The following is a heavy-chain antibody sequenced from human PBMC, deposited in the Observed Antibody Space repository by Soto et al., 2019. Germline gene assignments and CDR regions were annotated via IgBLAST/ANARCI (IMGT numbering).Heavy chain of an antibody. CDR3: ASGRRGNDVFWSGYYTLSRRAFDI. V-gene: IGHV4-34*01. Sequence: SETLSLTCAVYGGSFSGYYWSWIRQPPGKGLEWIGEINHSGSTNYNPSLKSRVTISVDTSKNQFSLKLSSVTAADTAVYYCASGRRGNDVFWSGYYTLSRRAFDIWGQGTMVTVSS. CDR2: INHSGST. D-gene: IGHD3-3*01. CDR1: GGSFSGYY. J-gene: IGHJ3*02.